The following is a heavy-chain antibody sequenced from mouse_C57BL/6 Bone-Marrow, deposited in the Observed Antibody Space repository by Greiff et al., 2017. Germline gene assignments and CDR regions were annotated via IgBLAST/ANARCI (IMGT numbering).Heavy chain of an antibody. CDR3: ARELDRAGFAY. V-gene: IGHV5-4*03. Sequence: EVKLVESGGGLVKPGGSLKLSCAASGFTFSSYAMSWVRQTPEKRLEWVATISDGGGYTYYPDNVKGRFTISRDNAKNNLYLQMSHLKSEDTAMYYCARELDRAGFAYGGQGTLVTVSA. CDR2: ISDGGGYT. J-gene: IGHJ3*01. CDR1: GFTFSSYA.